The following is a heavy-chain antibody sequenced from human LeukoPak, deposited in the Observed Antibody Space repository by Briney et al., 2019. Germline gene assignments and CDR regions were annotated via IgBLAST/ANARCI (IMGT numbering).Heavy chain of an antibody. CDR2: ITHSGSS. CDR3: ARLGTAMVTSIDY. V-gene: IGHV4-34*01. D-gene: IGHD5-18*01. J-gene: IGHJ4*02. Sequence: SETLSLTCAVYGGSFSGFYWSWIRQPPGKGLEWIGEITHSGSSNYNPSLKSRVTISVDTSKNQFSLNLTSVTAADTAVYYCARLGTAMVTSIDYWGQGTLVTVSS. CDR1: GGSFSGFY.